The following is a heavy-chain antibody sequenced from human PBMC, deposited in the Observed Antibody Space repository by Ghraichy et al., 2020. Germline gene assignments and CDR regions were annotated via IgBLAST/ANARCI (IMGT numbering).Heavy chain of an antibody. D-gene: IGHD3-9*01. Sequence: AAVKVSCKVSGYTLTELSMHWVRQAPGQGLEWMGGFDPDDGETIYAQKFQGRVTMTEDTSTDTAYMELSSLRSEDTAVYYCATGLRYIDCLPHWGQGTLVTVSS. J-gene: IGHJ4*02. CDR3: ATGLRYIDCLPH. V-gene: IGHV1-24*01. CDR2: FDPDDGET. CDR1: GYTLTELS.